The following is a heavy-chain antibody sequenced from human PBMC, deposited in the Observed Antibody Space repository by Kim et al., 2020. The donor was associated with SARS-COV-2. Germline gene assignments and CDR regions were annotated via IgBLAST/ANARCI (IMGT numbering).Heavy chain of an antibody. CDR3: TRSVPGIASDY. D-gene: IGHD1-26*01. J-gene: IGHJ4*02. Sequence: GGSLRLSCAASGFTFSTYCMHWVRQAPGKGLEWVSRINSDGSETNYADSVKGRFTISRDNTKNTLYLQMNSLRAEDTAVYYCTRSVPGIASDYWGQGALVTVYS. CDR2: INSDGSET. CDR1: GFTFSTYC. V-gene: IGHV3-74*01.